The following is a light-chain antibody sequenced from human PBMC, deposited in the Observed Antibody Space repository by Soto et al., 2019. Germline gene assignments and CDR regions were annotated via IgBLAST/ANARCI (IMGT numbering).Light chain of an antibody. CDR2: GAS. J-gene: IGKJ1*01. V-gene: IGKV3-20*01. CDR3: HQYNGWPRT. CDR1: QSLSSSS. Sequence: EIDMMQPPVPLVMSPGERATLSCEASQSLSSSSLAWYQQKNGQAPRLLISGASSRAADIPDRFSGSGSGTDFNLTINRLETEDFAVYYCHQYNGWPRTFGQGTKLDIK.